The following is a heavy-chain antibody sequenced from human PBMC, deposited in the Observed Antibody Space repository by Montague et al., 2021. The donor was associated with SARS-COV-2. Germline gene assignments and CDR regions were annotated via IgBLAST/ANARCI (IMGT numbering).Heavy chain of an antibody. CDR1: GYTFTSYD. V-gene: IGHV1-8*01. CDR2: MNPNSGIT. Sequence: SVKVSCKASGYTFTSYDINWARQATGQGLEWMGWMNPNSGITGYAQKFQVRVTMTRNTSISTAYMELSSLRSEDTAVYYFARGVRVSAVVIVVVITTYYFDYWGQGTLVTVSS. J-gene: IGHJ4*02. D-gene: IGHD3-22*01. CDR3: ARGVRVSAVVIVVVITTYYFDY.